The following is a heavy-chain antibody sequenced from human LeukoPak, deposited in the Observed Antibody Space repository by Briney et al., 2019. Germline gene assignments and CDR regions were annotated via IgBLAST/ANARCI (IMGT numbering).Heavy chain of an antibody. CDR1: GFTFSSYA. Sequence: GGSLRLSCAASGFTFSSYAMRWVRQAPGKGLEWVAVISYDGSNKYYADSVKGRFTISRDNSKNTLYLQMNSLRAEDTAVCYCARDTTGYSYVNYFDYWGQGTLVTVSS. CDR2: ISYDGSNK. D-gene: IGHD5-18*01. J-gene: IGHJ4*02. CDR3: ARDTTGYSYVNYFDY. V-gene: IGHV3-30*14.